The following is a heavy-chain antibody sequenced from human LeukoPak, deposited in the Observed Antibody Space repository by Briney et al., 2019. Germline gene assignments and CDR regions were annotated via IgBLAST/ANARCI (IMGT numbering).Heavy chain of an antibody. J-gene: IGHJ4*02. CDR2: IYPRDGST. CDR3: ARVSQLEMATIPMGY. D-gene: IGHD5-24*01. Sequence: ASVKVSCKASGYTFTSNYIHWVRQAPGQGLEWMGMIYPRDGSTSYAQKFQGRVTMTRNTSISTAYMELSSLRSEDTAVYYCARVSQLEMATIPMGYWGQGTLVTVSS. CDR1: GYTFTSNY. V-gene: IGHV1-46*01.